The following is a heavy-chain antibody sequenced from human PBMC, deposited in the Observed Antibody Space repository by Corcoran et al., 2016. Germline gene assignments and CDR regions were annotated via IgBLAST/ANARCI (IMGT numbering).Heavy chain of an antibody. D-gene: IGHD3-22*01. CDR2: ISGSGGST. CDR3: AGGVVVIRG. J-gene: IGHJ4*02. CDR1: GFTFSSYA. V-gene: IGHV3-23*01. Sequence: VQLLESGVGLLQPGGSLRLSCAASGFTFSSYAMSWVRQAPGKGLEWVSAISGSGGSTYYADSVKGRFTISRDNSKNTLYLQMNSRRAEDTAVYYCAGGVVVIRGWGQGTLVTVSS.